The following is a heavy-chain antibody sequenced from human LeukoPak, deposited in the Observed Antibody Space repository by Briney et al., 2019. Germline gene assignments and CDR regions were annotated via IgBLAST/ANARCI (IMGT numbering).Heavy chain of an antibody. J-gene: IGHJ4*02. D-gene: IGHD3-3*01. CDR1: GGSISSGGYY. CDR3: ALKDFWSGFFDY. Sequence: PSETLSLTCTVSGGSISSGGYYWSWIRQPPGKGLEWIGYIYHSGSTYYNPSLKSRVTISVDTSKNQFSLKLSSVTAADTAVYYCALKDFWSGFFDYWGQGTLVTVSS. V-gene: IGHV4-30-2*02. CDR2: IYHSGST.